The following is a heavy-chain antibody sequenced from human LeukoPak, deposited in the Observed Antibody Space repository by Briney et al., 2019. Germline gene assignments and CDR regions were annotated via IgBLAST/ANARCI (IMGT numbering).Heavy chain of an antibody. V-gene: IGHV3-23*01. J-gene: IGHJ6*03. CDR2: GGSGGST. CDR1: GFTFSTYW. Sequence: GGSLRLSCAASGFTFSTYWMNWYRQAPGKGLEWVSCGGSGGSTYYADSVKGRFTVSRDNSKSTLYLQMNSLTAEDTAVYYCAKMRGQYYHSYYMDAWGKGTTVTVSS. CDR3: AKMRGQYYHSYYMDA.